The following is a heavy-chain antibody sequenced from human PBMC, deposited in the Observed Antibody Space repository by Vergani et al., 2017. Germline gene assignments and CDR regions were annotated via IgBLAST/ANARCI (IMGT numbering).Heavy chain of an antibody. J-gene: IGHJ4*02. V-gene: IGHV1-8*03. D-gene: IGHD3-9*01. CDR2: MNPNSGNT. CDR1: GYIFNNHG. Sequence: QVQLVQSGAEVRKPGASVKVSCKASGYIFNNHGINWVRQAPGQGLEWMGWMNPNSGNTGYAQKFQGRVTITRNTSISTAYMELSSLRSEDTAVYYCARDRTHYDILTGYYNDGGVFDYWGQGTLVTVSS. CDR3: ARDRTHYDILTGYYNDGGVFDY.